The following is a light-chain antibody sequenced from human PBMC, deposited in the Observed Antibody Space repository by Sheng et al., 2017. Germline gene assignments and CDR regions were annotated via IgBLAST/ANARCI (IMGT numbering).Light chain of an antibody. CDR3: QQYHYRPPWT. CDR1: NTITSN. CDR2: GAS. Sequence: TQIPATLSMSPGEIVRISCRADNTITSNLAWYQQRPGQTPKLLIYGASTRATGVPARFSGSGSGTEFTLTIAGLRPDDSGLYFCQQYHYRPPWTFGPGTRVEV. J-gene: IGKJ1*01. V-gene: IGKV3-15*01.